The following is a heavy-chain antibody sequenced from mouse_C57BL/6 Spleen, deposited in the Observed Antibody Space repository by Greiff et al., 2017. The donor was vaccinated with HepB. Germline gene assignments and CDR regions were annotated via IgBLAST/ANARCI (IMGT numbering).Heavy chain of an antibody. CDR3: ARTLLWSPYYAMDY. CDR1: GFSLTSYG. Sequence: VQLQESGPGLVAPSQSLSITCTVSGFSLTSYGVHWVRQPPGKGLEWLVVIWSDGSTTYNSALKSRLSISKDNSKSQVFLKMNSLQTDDTAMYYCARTLLWSPYYAMDYWGQGTSVTVSS. V-gene: IGHV2-6*03. D-gene: IGHD2-1*01. CDR2: IWSDGST. J-gene: IGHJ4*01.